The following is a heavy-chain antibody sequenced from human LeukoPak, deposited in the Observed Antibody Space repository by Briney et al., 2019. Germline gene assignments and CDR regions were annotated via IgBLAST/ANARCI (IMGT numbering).Heavy chain of an antibody. CDR1: GASVSSGNYF. CDR3: TRALCINGVCEWFDP. J-gene: IGHJ5*02. D-gene: IGHD2-8*01. Sequence: SQTLSLTCSVSGASVSSGNYFWTWIRQPTGKGLEWIGGLSTSGNTNYNPSLESRVTISGDTSKNQFSLQPGAVTAPDTAVYYCTRALCINGVCEWFDPWGQGTLVTVSS. V-gene: IGHV4-61*02. CDR2: LSTSGNT.